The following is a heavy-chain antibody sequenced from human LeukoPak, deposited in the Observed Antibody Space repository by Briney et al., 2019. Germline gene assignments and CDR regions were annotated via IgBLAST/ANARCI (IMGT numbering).Heavy chain of an antibody. D-gene: IGHD2-2*01. CDR2: ISNSSSTM. CDR1: GFTFSSYS. Sequence: GGSLRLSCAASGFTFSSYSMNWVRQAPGKGLEWISYISNSSSTMYYADSVKRRFTISRDNAKNSLYLQMNSLRAEDTAVYYCASGVSSTSCYVDYWGQGTLVTVSS. J-gene: IGHJ4*02. CDR3: ASGVSSTSCYVDY. V-gene: IGHV3-48*01.